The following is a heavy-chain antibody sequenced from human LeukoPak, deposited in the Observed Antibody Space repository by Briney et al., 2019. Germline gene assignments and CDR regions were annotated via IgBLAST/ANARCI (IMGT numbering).Heavy chain of an antibody. J-gene: IGHJ4*02. V-gene: IGHV4-59*01. CDR2: IYYSGST. CDR1: GGSISSYY. CDR3: ARALRGYYFDY. D-gene: IGHD3-16*01. Sequence: SETLSLTRTVSGGSISSYYWSWIRQPPGKGLEWIGYIYYSGSTNYNPSLKSRVTISVDTSKNQFSLKLSSVTAADTAVYYCARALRGYYFDYWGQGTLVTVSS.